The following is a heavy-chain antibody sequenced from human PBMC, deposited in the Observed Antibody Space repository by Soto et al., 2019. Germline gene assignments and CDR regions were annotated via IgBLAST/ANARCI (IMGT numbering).Heavy chain of an antibody. CDR2: IYHSGGT. CDR3: ARGYECTKGVCDPDTATYYYYYYMDV. CDR1: SGSISSSNW. Sequence: QVQLQESGPGLVKPSGTLSLTCAVSSGSISSSNWWSWVRQPPGKGLEWIGEIYHSGGTNSNPSLKRRVSMSVDKAKIQFSLKVSSVTAADTAVYYCARGYECTKGVCDPDTATYYYYYYMDVWGKGTTVTVSS. D-gene: IGHD2-8*01. J-gene: IGHJ6*03. V-gene: IGHV4-4*02.